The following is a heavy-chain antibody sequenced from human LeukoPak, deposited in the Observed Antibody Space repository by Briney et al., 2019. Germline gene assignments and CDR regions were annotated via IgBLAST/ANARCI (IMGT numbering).Heavy chain of an antibody. D-gene: IGHD3-10*01. J-gene: IGHJ6*03. V-gene: IGHV1-2*02. CDR1: GYTFTGHF. CDR3: ARARGSGSYYGHDYYYYYYMDV. Sequence: ASVQVSCKGSGYTFTGHFIHWVRQAPGRGLEWMGWINPNGGDTKYAQKFQGRVTMTTDTSISTAYMELSSLKHDDTAVYYCARARGSGSYYGHDYYYYYYMDVWGQGTTVTVSS. CDR2: INPNGGDT.